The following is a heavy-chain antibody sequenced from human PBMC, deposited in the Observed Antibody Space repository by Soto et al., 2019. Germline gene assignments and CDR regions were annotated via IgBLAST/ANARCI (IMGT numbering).Heavy chain of an antibody. J-gene: IGHJ6*02. Sequence: PGGSLGLSCAASGFTFSGYAMHWVRQAPGKGLVWVAVISYDGSNKYYADSVKGRFTISRDNSKNTLYLQMNSLRAEDTAVYYCVRERGLSSFYGMDVWGQGTTVTVSS. V-gene: IGHV3-30-3*01. D-gene: IGHD3-10*01. CDR1: GFTFSGYA. CDR3: VRERGLSSFYGMDV. CDR2: ISYDGSNK.